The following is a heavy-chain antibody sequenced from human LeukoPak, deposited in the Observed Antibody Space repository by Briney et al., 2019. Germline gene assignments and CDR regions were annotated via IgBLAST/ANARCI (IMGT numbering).Heavy chain of an antibody. CDR3: ARLKYYYDSSGYYFFDY. CDR2: IYYSGST. CDR1: GGSISSSSCY. V-gene: IGHV4-39*01. D-gene: IGHD3-22*01. Sequence: PSETLSLTCTVSGGSISSSSCYWGWTRQPPGKGLEWIGSIYYSGSTYYNPSLKSRVTISVDTSKNQFSLKLSSVTAADTAVYYCARLKYYYDSSGYYFFDYWGQGTLVTVSS. J-gene: IGHJ4*02.